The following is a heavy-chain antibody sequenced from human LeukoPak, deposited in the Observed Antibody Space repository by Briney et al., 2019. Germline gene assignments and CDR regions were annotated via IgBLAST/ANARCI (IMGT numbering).Heavy chain of an antibody. CDR3: ARALGYDFWSGLYYYYGMDV. CDR2: ISAYNGNT. CDR1: SYTFTSYG. Sequence: ASVKVSCKASSYTFTSYGISWVRQAPGQGLEWMGWISAYNGNTNYAQKLQGRVTMTADTSTSTAYMELRSLRSDDTAVYYCARALGYDFWSGLYYYYGMDVWGQGTTVTVSS. V-gene: IGHV1-18*01. D-gene: IGHD3-3*01. J-gene: IGHJ6*02.